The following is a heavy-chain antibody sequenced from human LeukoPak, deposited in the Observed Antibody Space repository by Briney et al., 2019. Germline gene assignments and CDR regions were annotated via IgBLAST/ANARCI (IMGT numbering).Heavy chain of an antibody. V-gene: IGHV4-39*07. J-gene: IGHJ4*02. CDR1: GDSLWSVSYY. CDR2: ISYSGNT. CDR3: XRXRTYYSSGFASASKYYFDY. D-gene: IGHD6-19*01. Sequence: PSETLSLTCTVSGDSLWSVSYYWAWVRQPPGTGLEWIGSISYSGNTYYNPSLKSRVTISVDTSKNQFSLKLSSVTAADTAVYYXXRXRTYYSSGFASASKYYFDYWGQGTLVTVSS.